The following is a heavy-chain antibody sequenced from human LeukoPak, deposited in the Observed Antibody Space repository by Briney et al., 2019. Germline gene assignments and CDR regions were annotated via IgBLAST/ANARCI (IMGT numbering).Heavy chain of an antibody. CDR1: GGTFSSYA. CDR2: IIPIFGTA. D-gene: IGHD3-22*01. V-gene: IGHV1-69*06. CDR3: ASGAPNIISSGYYIDY. J-gene: IGHJ4*02. Sequence: SVKVSCKASGGTFSSYAISWVRQAPGQGLEWMGGIIPIFGTANYAQKFQGRVTITADKSTSTAYMELSSLRSEDTAVYYCASGAPNIISSGYYIDYWGQGALVTVSS.